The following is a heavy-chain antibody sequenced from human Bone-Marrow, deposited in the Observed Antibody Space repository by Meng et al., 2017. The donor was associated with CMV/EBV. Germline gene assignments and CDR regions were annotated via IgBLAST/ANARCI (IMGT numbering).Heavy chain of an antibody. CDR3: ARESYYGMDV. J-gene: IGHJ6*02. Sequence: GGSLRLSCAASGFTFSSYEMNWVRQAPGKGLEWVSYISSSGSTIYYADSVKGRFTISRDNAKNSLYLQMNSLRAEDTAVYYCARESYYGMDVWGQGTTVTVSS. V-gene: IGHV3-48*03. CDR2: ISSSGSTI. CDR1: GFTFSSYE.